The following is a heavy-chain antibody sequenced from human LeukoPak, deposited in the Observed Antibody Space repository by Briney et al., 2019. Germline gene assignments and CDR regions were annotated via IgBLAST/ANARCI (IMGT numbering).Heavy chain of an antibody. V-gene: IGHV3-53*01. CDR2: IYSGGST. D-gene: IGHD3-10*01. J-gene: IGHJ4*02. CDR1: GFTFTYAW. CDR3: ARGVTYYYGSGGYFDY. Sequence: PGGSLRLSCAASGFTFTYAWMSWVRQAPGKGLEWVSVIYSGGSTYYADSVKGRFTISRDNSKNTLYLQMNSLRAEDTAVYYCARGVTYYYGSGGYFDYWGQGTLVTVSS.